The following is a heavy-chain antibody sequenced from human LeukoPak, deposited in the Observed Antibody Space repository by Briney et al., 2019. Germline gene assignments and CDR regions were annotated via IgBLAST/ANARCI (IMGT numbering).Heavy chain of an antibody. CDR1: GFTLSSYG. CDR2: ISYDGSNK. J-gene: IGHJ4*02. CDR3: AKSRARYCSSTRCYLFPDY. D-gene: IGHD2-2*01. Sequence: PGGSLRLSCAASGFTLSSYGMHWVRQAPGKGLEWVSVISYDGSNKYYADSVKGRFTISRDNSKNTLYLQMNSLRAEDTAVYYCAKSRARYCSSTRCYLFPDYWGQGTLVTVSS. V-gene: IGHV3-30*18.